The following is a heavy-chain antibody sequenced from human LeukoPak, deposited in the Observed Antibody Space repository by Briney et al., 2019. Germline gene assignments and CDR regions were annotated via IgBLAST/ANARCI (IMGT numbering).Heavy chain of an antibody. CDR3: ARGLYWFSH. D-gene: IGHD2-15*01. CDR1: GGSISSYY. Sequence: SGTLSLTCTVSGGSISSYYWSWIRQPPGKGLEWIGSIYYSGSTYYNPSLKSRVTISVDTSKNQFSLKLSSVTAADTAVYYCARGLYWFSHWGQGTLVTVSS. V-gene: IGHV4-39*07. J-gene: IGHJ4*02. CDR2: IYYSGST.